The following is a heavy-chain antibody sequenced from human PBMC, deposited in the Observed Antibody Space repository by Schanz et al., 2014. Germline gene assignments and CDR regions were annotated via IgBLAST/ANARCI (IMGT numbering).Heavy chain of an antibody. D-gene: IGHD3-10*01. J-gene: IGHJ4*02. CDR3: AKYRGYYRVSGSYRELEY. V-gene: IGHV3-33*06. CDR1: GFTFSTHA. CDR2: IWYDGINK. Sequence: VQLVESGGGLVQPGGSLRLSCAASGFTFSTHAMHWVRQAPGMGLEWVAVIWYDGINKYYADSVKGRFTISRDNSKNTLYLQMNSLRPEDTAVYYCAKYRGYYRVSGSYRELEYWGQGTLVTVSS.